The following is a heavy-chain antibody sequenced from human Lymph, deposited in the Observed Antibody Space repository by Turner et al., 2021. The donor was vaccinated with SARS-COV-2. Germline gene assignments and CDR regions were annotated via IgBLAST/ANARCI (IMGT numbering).Heavy chain of an antibody. V-gene: IGHV3-33*01. D-gene: IGHD3-10*01. CDR3: ARDTLWFASLGAFDI. J-gene: IGHJ3*02. Sequence: QVQLVESGGGVVQPGRSLRRSCSASGFTFSSYGMHWVGQAPGKGLEWVAVIWFDGSNKYYADSVKGRFTISRDNSKNTLYLQMNSLRAEDTAVYYCARDTLWFASLGAFDIWGQGTMVTISS. CDR2: IWFDGSNK. CDR1: GFTFSSYG.